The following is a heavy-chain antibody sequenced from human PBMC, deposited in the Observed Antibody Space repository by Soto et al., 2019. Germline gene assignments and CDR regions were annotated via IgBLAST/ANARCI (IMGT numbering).Heavy chain of an antibody. CDR1: GDSLSSGGYY. J-gene: IGHJ4*02. D-gene: IGHD4-4*01. CDR2: IYYTGST. CDR3: ARSAVTGRSYFDY. V-gene: IGHV4-31*03. Sequence: PSETLSLTCTVSGDSLSSGGYYWSWIRQRPGKGLVWIGYIYYTGSTFYSPSLQSRLTMSVDTSKKQFSLNLRSVTSAGTAVYYCARSAVTGRSYFDYWGQGTRVTASS.